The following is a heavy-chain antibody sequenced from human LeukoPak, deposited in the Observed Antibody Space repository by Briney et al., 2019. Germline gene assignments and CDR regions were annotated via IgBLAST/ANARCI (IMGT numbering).Heavy chain of an antibody. CDR3: ARREWDAFDI. J-gene: IGHJ3*02. Sequence: GGSLRLSCAASGFTFSSYAMHWVRQAPGKGLEWVAVISYDGSNKYYADSVKGRFTISRDNAKNSLYLQMNSLRAEDTAVYYCARREWDAFDIWGQGTMVTVSS. D-gene: IGHD3-3*01. CDR1: GFTFSSYA. V-gene: IGHV3-30*04. CDR2: ISYDGSNK.